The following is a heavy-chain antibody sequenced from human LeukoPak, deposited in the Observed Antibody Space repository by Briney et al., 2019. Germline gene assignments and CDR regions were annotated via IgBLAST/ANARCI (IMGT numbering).Heavy chain of an antibody. CDR2: FDPEDDER. Sequence: GASVKVSCKVSGYTLSELSMHWVRQAPGKGLEWMGGFDPEDDERIYAQKFQGRVTMTEDTSTDTAYMDLSSLRSEDTAVYYCATDTINPLGSAPRAFDIWGQGTMVTVSS. CDR3: ATDTINPLGSAPRAFDI. CDR1: GYTLSELS. V-gene: IGHV1-24*01. J-gene: IGHJ3*02. D-gene: IGHD3-10*01.